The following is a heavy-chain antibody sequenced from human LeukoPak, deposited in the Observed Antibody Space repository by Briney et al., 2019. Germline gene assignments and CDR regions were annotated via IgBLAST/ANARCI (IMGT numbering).Heavy chain of an antibody. CDR1: GFSLSTIGMR. Sequence: SGPALVKPTQTLTLTCTFSGFSLSTIGMRVSWIRQPPGKALEWLARIDWDDDKFYSTSLKTRLTISKDTSKNQVVLTMTNMDPVDTATYYCARISPYCSNSGCYFDYWGQGTLVTVSS. CDR3: ARISPYCSNSGCYFDY. CDR2: IDWDDDK. J-gene: IGHJ4*02. D-gene: IGHD2-8*01. V-gene: IGHV2-70*04.